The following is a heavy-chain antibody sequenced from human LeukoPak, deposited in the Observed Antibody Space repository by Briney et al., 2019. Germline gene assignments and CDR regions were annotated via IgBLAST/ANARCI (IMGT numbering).Heavy chain of an antibody. D-gene: IGHD6-13*01. CDR2: INHSGST. CDR1: GGSFSDYY. CDR3: ARIAAAQNYYYYYYGMDV. J-gene: IGHJ6*02. V-gene: IGHV4-34*01. Sequence: SETLSLTCAVYGGSFSDYYWSWIRQPPGKGLEWIGEINHSGSTNYNPSLKSRVTISVDTSKNQFSLKLSSVTAADTAMYYCARIAAAQNYYYYYYGMDVWGQGTTVTVSS.